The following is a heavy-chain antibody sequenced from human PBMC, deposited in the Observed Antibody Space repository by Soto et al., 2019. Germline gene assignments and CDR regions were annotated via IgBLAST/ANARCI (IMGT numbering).Heavy chain of an antibody. J-gene: IGHJ4*02. CDR3: ARLKFGEFVYYFDY. V-gene: IGHV4-39*01. CDR1: GGSISSSSYF. CDR2: IYYSGST. D-gene: IGHD3-10*01. Sequence: SEMLSLTCSVSGGSISSSSYFWGWIRQPPGKGLEWIGSIYYSGSTYYNPSLKSRVTVSVDTSKNQFSLKLSSVTAADTAVYYCARLKFGEFVYYFDYWGQGTLVTVSS.